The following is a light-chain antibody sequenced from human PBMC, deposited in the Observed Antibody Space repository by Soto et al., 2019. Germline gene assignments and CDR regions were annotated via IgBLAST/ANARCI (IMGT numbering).Light chain of an antibody. CDR3: QEHGSSPPLT. Sequence: ENVLTQSPGTLSLSPGERATLSCRASQSVSNRFVAWYQQKPGQAPRLLIYHASTRATGIPDRFSGRGSGTDFTLTISRLEPEDFAVYYCQEHGSSPPLTFGGGTTVEIK. CDR1: QSVSNRF. J-gene: IGKJ4*01. CDR2: HAS. V-gene: IGKV3-20*01.